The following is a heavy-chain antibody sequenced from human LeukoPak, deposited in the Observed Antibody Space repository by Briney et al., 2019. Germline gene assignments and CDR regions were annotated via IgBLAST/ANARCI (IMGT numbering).Heavy chain of an antibody. CDR2: IKPDGSEQ. V-gene: IGHV3-7*03. J-gene: IGHJ5*02. CDR3: ARGYYDILTGYYQANWFDP. CDR1: GFTFSNYR. D-gene: IGHD3-9*01. Sequence: GGSLRLSCADSGFTFSNYRMSWVRQAPGKGLEWVANIKPDGSEQYYVDSVKGRFTISRDNAKNSLYLQMNTLRAEDTAVYYCARGYYDILTGYYQANWFDPWGQGTLVTVSS.